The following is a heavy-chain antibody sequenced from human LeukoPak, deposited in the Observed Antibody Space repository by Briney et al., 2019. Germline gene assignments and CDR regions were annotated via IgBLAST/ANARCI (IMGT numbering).Heavy chain of an antibody. CDR1: GGTFSSYA. Sequence: SVKVSCKASGGTFSSYAISWVRQAPGQGLEWMRGIIPIFGTANYAQKFQGRVTITADESTSTAYMELSSLRSEDTAVYYCSLRLYSNYRDYWGQGTLVTVSS. J-gene: IGHJ4*02. D-gene: IGHD4-11*01. CDR2: IIPIFGTA. CDR3: SLRLYSNYRDY. V-gene: IGHV1-69*13.